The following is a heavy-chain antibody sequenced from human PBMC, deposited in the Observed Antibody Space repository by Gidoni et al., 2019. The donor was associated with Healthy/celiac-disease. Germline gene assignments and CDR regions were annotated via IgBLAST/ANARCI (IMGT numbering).Heavy chain of an antibody. D-gene: IGHD1-26*01. Sequence: EVQLVESGGGLVKPGGSLRLSCAASGFTFCSYSMNWVRQAPGKGLEWVSSISSSSSYIYYADSVKGRFTISRDNAKNSLYLQMNSLRAEDTAVYYCAKKPDGRLVGATYYFDYWGQGTLVTVSS. J-gene: IGHJ4*02. CDR1: GFTFCSYS. V-gene: IGHV3-21*01. CDR2: ISSSSSYI. CDR3: AKKPDGRLVGATYYFDY.